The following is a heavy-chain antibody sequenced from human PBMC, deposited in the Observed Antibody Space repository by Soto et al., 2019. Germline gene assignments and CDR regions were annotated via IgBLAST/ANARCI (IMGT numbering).Heavy chain of an antibody. CDR3: ASQGAGTAIQH. CDR2: IYYSGST. CDR1: GGSISSYY. Sequence: SETLSLTCTVSGGSISSYYWSWIRQPPGKGLEWIGYIYYSGSTNYNPSLKSRVTISVDTSKNQFSLKLSSVTAADTAVYYCASQGAGTAIQHWGQGTLVTVSS. J-gene: IGHJ1*01. V-gene: IGHV4-59*08. D-gene: IGHD6-19*01.